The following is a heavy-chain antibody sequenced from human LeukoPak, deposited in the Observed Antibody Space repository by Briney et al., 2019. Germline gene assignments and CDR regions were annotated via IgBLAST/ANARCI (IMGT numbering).Heavy chain of an antibody. V-gene: IGHV1-2*02. Sequence: ASVKVSCKASGYTFTGYYMHWVRQAPGQGLESMGWINPNSGGTNYAQKFQGRVTMTRDTSISTAYMELSRLRSDDTAVYYCARGTTVNGRTFDYWGQGTLVTVSS. CDR2: INPNSGGT. CDR3: ARGTTVNGRTFDY. J-gene: IGHJ4*02. D-gene: IGHD4-11*01. CDR1: GYTFTGYY.